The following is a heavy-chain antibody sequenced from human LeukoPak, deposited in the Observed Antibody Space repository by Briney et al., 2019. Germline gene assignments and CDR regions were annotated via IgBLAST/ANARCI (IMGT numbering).Heavy chain of an antibody. V-gene: IGHV1-18*04. J-gene: IGHJ4*02. CDR3: ARADPYYDFWSGYSI. CDR1: GYTFTGYY. D-gene: IGHD3-3*01. Sequence: ASVKVSCKASGYTFTGYYMHWVRQAPGRGLEWMGWISGYNGNTNYAQKLQGRVTMTTDTSTSTAYMELRSLRSDDTAVYYCARADPYYDFWSGYSIWGQGTLVTVSS. CDR2: ISGYNGNT.